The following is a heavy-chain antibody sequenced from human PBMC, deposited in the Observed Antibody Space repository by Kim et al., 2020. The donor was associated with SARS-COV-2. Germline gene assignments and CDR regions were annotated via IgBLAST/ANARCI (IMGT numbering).Heavy chain of an antibody. D-gene: IGHD6-13*01. CDR2: ISYDGSHK. Sequence: GGSLRLSCAASGFTFSSYGMHWVRQAPGKGLEWVAVISYDGSHKYYADSVKGRFTISRDNSKNTLYLQMNSLTADDTAVYYCAKDASGSSSWYSFDYWG. CDR1: GFTFSSYG. V-gene: IGHV3-30*18. J-gene: IGHJ4*01. CDR3: AKDASGSSSWYSFDY.